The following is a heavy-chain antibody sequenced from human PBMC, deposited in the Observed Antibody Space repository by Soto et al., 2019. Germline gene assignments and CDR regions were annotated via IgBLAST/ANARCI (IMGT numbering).Heavy chain of an antibody. D-gene: IGHD4-17*01. J-gene: IGHJ4*02. CDR3: ARGSTVVTDPFDY. CDR2: IYHSGST. V-gene: IGHV4-4*02. CDR1: GGSISSSNW. Sequence: QVQLQESGPGLVKPSGTLSLTCAVSGGSISSSNWWSWVRQPPGKGLEWIGEIYHSGSTNYNPSRKSRGTLSVDKSKNQFSLKLSSVPAADTAVYYCARGSTVVTDPFDYWGQGTLVTVSS.